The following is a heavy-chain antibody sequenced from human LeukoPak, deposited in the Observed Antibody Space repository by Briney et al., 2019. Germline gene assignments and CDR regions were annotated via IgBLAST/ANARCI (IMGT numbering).Heavy chain of an antibody. D-gene: IGHD3-22*01. Sequence: PGESLRLSCTASVFTFNNYGMSWVRQAPGKGLEWVSGINWNAVRVGYADSVKGRFTISRDNAKNSLYLQMNSLRAEDTAFYYCARLRNYDSSGYYFEIDYWGQGTLVTVSS. J-gene: IGHJ4*02. CDR3: ARLRNYDSSGYYFEIDY. CDR1: VFTFNNYG. V-gene: IGHV3-20*04. CDR2: INWNAVRV.